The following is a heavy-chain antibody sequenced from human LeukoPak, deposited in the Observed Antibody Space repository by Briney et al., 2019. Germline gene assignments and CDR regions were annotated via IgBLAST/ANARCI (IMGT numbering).Heavy chain of an antibody. V-gene: IGHV4-4*07. CDR1: GGSMSRYY. CDR3: ARVRYEGFDP. Sequence: PSETLSLTCTVSGGSMSRYYWSWIRQPAGKGLEWIGRIYTSGSTNYNPSLKSRVTMSVDTSRNQFSLCLRSVTAADTAVYYCARVRYEGFDPWGQGTLVTVSS. J-gene: IGHJ5*02. CDR2: IYTSGST. D-gene: IGHD3-3*01.